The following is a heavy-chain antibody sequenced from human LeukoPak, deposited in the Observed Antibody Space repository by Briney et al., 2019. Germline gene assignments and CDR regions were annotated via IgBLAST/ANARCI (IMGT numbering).Heavy chain of an antibody. D-gene: IGHD6-19*01. CDR1: GYTFTSYG. CDR3: ARAPLSIAVAGYNAFDI. V-gene: IGHV1-69*13. CDR2: IIPIFGTA. Sequence: GASLKVSCKASGYTFTSYGISWVRPAPGQGIEWMGGIIPIFGTANYAQKFQGRVTITADESTSTAYMELSSLRSEDTAVYYCARAPLSIAVAGYNAFDIWGQGTMVTVSS. J-gene: IGHJ3*02.